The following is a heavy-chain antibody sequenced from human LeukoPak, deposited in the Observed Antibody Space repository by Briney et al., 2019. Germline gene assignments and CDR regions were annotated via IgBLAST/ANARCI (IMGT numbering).Heavy chain of an antibody. CDR1: GFTFNRCW. CDR2: INPDGRDT. CDR3: TSWGDTTAEYFQR. V-gene: IGHV3-7*01. Sequence: GGSLRLSCVVSGFTFNRCWMNWVRQAPGKGLEWVAHINPDGRDTYYVDSVKGRFTMSRDNAQNSMYLQMNSLRVEDTAVYYCTSWGDTTAEYFQRWGQGTLVTVSS. J-gene: IGHJ1*01. D-gene: IGHD2-21*02.